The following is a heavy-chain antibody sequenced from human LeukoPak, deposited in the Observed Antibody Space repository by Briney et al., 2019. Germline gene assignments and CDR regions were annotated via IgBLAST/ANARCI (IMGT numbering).Heavy chain of an antibody. V-gene: IGHV3-9*01. CDR3: AKGSSGYYYYFDY. D-gene: IGHD3-22*01. CDR2: ISWNSGSI. J-gene: IGHJ4*02. Sequence: GGSLRLSCAASGFTFSTYAMSWVRQAPGKGLEWVSGISWNSGSIGYEDSVKGRFTISRDNAKNSLYLQMNSLRAEDTALYYCAKGSSGYYYYFDYWGQGTLVTVSS. CDR1: GFTFSTYA.